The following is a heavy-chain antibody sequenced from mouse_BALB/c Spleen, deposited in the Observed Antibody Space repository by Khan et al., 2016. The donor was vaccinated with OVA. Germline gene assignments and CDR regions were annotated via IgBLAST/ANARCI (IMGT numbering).Heavy chain of an antibody. Sequence: QIQLVQSGPELKKPGETVKISCKASGSTFTNYGMNWVKQAPGKDLKWMGWKTTYTGEPTYADDFKGRFAFSLETSASTAYLQINNLKNEDKATYWCARRTTSYDLYCEVRPAGTSVSVSS. CDR1: GSTFTNYG. J-gene: IGHJ1*01. CDR2: KTTYTGEP. CDR3: ARRTTSYDLYCEV. D-gene: IGHD2-12*01. V-gene: IGHV9-1*02.